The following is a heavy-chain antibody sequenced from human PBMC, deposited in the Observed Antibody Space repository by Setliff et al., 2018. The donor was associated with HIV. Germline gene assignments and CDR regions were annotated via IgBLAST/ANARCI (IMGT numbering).Heavy chain of an antibody. Sequence: VKVSCKTSGDTFTSYDINWVRQAAGHGLEWMGWMTPYSGNTGYAQKFQGRVSMTRNTSISTAYMELSSLRSEDTAVYYCARVDCSSTRCYAFDIWGQGTMVTVSS. CDR1: GDTFTSYD. CDR2: MTPYSGNT. D-gene: IGHD2-2*01. CDR3: ARVDCSSTRCYAFDI. J-gene: IGHJ3*02. V-gene: IGHV1-8*02.